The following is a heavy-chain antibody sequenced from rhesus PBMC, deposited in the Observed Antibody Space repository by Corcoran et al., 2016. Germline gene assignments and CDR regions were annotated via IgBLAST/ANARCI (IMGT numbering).Heavy chain of an antibody. CDR3: ATTAGYSGSWGPYYYGLDS. J-gene: IGHJ6*01. CDR1: GYTFTDYY. CDR2: VDPEDGEA. V-gene: IGHV1-111*02. D-gene: IGHD6-25*01. Sequence: EVQLVQSGAEVKKPGASVKISCKASGYTFTDYYLHWVRQAPGKGLEWMGRVDPEDGEAIHAQKFQDRVTITADTSTDTAYMGLSSLRSEDTAVYYCATTAGYSGSWGPYYYGLDSWGQGVVVTVSS.